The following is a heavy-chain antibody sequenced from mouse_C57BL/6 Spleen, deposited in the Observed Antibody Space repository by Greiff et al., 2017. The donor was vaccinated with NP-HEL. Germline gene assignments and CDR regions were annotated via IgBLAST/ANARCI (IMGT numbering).Heavy chain of an antibody. D-gene: IGHD2-1*01. J-gene: IGHJ3*01. V-gene: IGHV1-81*01. CDR2: IYPRSGNT. CDR1: GYTFTSYG. Sequence: QVQLKQSGAELARPGASVKLSCKASGYTFTSYGISWVKQRTGQGLEWIGEIYPRSGNTYYNEKFKGKATLTADKSSSTAYMELRSLTSEDSAVYFCARGRGNPWFAYWGQGTLVTVSA. CDR3: ARGRGNPWFAY.